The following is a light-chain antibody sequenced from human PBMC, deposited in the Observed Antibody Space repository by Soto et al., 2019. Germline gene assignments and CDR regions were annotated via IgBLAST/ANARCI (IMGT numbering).Light chain of an antibody. CDR3: SSYAVSNSPFV. V-gene: IGLV2-8*01. CDR2: EVS. Sequence: QSVLTQPPSASGSPVQSVTISCTGTSSDIGDYNYVSWYQQHPGKAPKLMIYEVSKRPSGVPDRFSGSKSGNTASLTVSGLQAEDEADYYCSSYAVSNSPFVFGSGTTVTVL. J-gene: IGLJ1*01. CDR1: SSDIGDYNY.